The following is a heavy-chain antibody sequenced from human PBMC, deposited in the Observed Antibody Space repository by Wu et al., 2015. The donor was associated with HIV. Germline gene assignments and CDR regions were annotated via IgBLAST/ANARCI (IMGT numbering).Heavy chain of an antibody. CDR2: INPSSGDT. Sequence: ASVRVSCKTSGYIFTGYFMHWVRQAPGQGLEWMGWINPSSGDTSYSQKLQSRVTMTRDTSISTVYMELSRLRFDDSAVYYCARDPQEVSGWYTHWGQGTLVTVSS. CDR1: GYIFTGYF. J-gene: IGHJ4*02. CDR3: ARDPQEVSGWYTH. D-gene: IGHD6-19*01. V-gene: IGHV1-2*02.